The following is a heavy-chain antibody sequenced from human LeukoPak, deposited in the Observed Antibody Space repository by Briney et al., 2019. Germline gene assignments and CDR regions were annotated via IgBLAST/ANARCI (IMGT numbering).Heavy chain of an antibody. J-gene: IGHJ4*02. CDR1: GYSFASSW. Sequence: GESLKISCKGSGYSFASSWIGWVRQMPGKGLEWMGIIYPGDSDTRYSPSFQGQVTIAADKSISTAYLQWSSLKASDTAMYYCATSSVVPAAINSWGQGTLVTVSS. V-gene: IGHV5-51*01. CDR2: IYPGDSDT. CDR3: ATSSVVPAAINS. D-gene: IGHD2-2*02.